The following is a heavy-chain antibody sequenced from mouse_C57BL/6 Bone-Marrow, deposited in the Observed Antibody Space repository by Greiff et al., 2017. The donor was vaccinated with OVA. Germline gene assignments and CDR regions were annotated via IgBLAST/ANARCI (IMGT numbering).Heavy chain of an antibody. V-gene: IGHV7-3*01. CDR3: ARDYYGSSSFAY. Sequence: EVKLQESGGGLVQPGGSLSLSCAASGFTFTDYYMSWVRQPPGKALEWLGFIRNKANGYTTEYSASVKGRFTISRDNSQSILYLQMNALRAEDSATYYCARDYYGSSSFAYWGQGTLVTVSA. D-gene: IGHD1-1*01. CDR1: GFTFTDYY. CDR2: IRNKANGYTT. J-gene: IGHJ3*01.